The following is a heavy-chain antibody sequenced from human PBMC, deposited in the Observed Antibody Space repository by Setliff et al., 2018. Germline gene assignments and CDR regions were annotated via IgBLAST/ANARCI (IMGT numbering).Heavy chain of an antibody. Sequence: PGGSLRLSCEGSGYTFSNYFMSWFRQAPGKGLEWVSYVASTGSFTKEADSVRGRFSVSRDNSKKSVFLQMNDLRVEDTAVYFCAKGGDWDDEHYAFDIWGQGTMVTVSS. CDR3: AKGGDWDDEHYAFDI. CDR1: GYTFSNYF. J-gene: IGHJ3*02. D-gene: IGHD1-1*01. V-gene: IGHV3-11*03. CDR2: VASTGSFT.